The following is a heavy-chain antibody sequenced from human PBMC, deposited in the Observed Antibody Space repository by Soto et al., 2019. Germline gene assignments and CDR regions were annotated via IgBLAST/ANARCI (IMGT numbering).Heavy chain of an antibody. V-gene: IGHV3-23*01. CDR2: VSGGGLIT. J-gene: IGHJ4*02. D-gene: IGHD2-15*01. CDR1: GFTFSNYA. Sequence: GGSLRLSCAASGFTFSNYAMSWVRQAPGKGLEWVSSVSGGGLITYYADSVRGRFTISRDNSRNTLYLQMNGLRADDTSVYYCARDFTPAETPGDDFDYWGRGNLVTVS. CDR3: ARDFTPAETPGDDFDY.